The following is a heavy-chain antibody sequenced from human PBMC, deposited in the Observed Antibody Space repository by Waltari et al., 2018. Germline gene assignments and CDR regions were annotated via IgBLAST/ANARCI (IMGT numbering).Heavy chain of an antibody. Sequence: EVQLLESGGGLVQPGGSLRLPCAASGFTFSSYAMRWVRQAPGKGLEWVSAISGSGGSTYYADSVKGRFTISRDNSKNTLYLQMNSLRAEDTAVYYCAKVSSFWSGYPDYWGQGTLVTVSS. V-gene: IGHV3-23*01. CDR3: AKVSSFWSGYPDY. J-gene: IGHJ4*02. CDR2: ISGSGGST. D-gene: IGHD3-3*01. CDR1: GFTFSSYA.